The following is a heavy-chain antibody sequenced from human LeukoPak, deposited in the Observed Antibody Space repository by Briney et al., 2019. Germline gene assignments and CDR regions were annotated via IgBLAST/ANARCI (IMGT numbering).Heavy chain of an antibody. V-gene: IGHV4-38-2*02. CDR1: GYSISSGYY. D-gene: IGHD5-24*01. CDR2: IYTGGST. Sequence: SETLSLTCTVSGYSISSGYYWGWIRQPPGKGLEWIGRIYTGGSTNYNPSLKSRVTISVDTSKNQFPLKLSSVTAADTAVYYCARAGSGWLQHYSDLWGRGTLVTVSS. CDR3: ARAGSGWLQHYSDL. J-gene: IGHJ2*01.